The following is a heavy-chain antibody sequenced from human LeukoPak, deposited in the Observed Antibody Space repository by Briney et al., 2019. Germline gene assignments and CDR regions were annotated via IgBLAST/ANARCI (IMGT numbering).Heavy chain of an antibody. CDR2: INPNSGGT. Sequence: ASVKVSCKASGYTFTGYYMHWVRQAPGQGLEWMGWINPNSGGTNYAQKFQGRVTMTRDTSISTAYMELSRLRSDDTAVYYCHETNMVRGGDWFDPWGQGTLVTVSS. CDR1: GYTFTGYY. J-gene: IGHJ5*02. V-gene: IGHV1-2*02. CDR3: HETNMVRGGDWFDP. D-gene: IGHD3-10*01.